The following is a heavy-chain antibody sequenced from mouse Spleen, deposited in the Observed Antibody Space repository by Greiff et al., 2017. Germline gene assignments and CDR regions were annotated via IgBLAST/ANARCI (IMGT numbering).Heavy chain of an antibody. J-gene: IGHJ2*01. CDR1: GYTFTSYW. D-gene: IGHD1-1*01. Sequence: QVQLQQPGAELVKPGASVKLSCKASGYTFTSYWMHWVKQRPGQGLEWIGMIHPNSGRTNYNEKFKSKATLTVDKSSSTAYMQLSSLTSEDSAVYYCARSYGSRWFDYWGQGTTLTVSS. CDR2: IHPNSGRT. CDR3: ARSYGSRWFDY. V-gene: IGHV1-64*01.